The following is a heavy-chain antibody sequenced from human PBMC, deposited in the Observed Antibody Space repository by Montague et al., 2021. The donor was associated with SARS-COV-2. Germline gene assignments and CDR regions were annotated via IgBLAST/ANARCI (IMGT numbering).Heavy chain of an antibody. CDR1: GGSANSGNYY. CDR3: ARDTEVEIRTYSYYKMDV. J-gene: IGHJ6*02. CDR2: ISTSGNT. Sequence: TLSLTCTVSGGSANSGNYYWSWIRQPAGKRLEWMGRISTSGNTNYNPSLKSRLSILVDTSKNQFSLNLRSVTAADTAVYYCARDTEVEIRTYSYYKMDVWGLGTTVTVSS. V-gene: IGHV4-61*02. D-gene: IGHD2-21*01.